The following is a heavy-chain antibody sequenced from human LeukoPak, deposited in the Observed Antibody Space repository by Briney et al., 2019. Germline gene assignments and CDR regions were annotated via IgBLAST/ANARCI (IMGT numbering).Heavy chain of an antibody. D-gene: IGHD2-2*01. CDR3: AKGYCSSTSCYYYYYMDV. V-gene: IGHV3-33*06. J-gene: IGHJ6*03. CDR2: IWYDGSNK. Sequence: GSLRLSCAASGFTFSSYGMHWVRQAPGKGLEWVAVIWYDGSNKYYADSVKGRFTISRDNSKNTLYLQMNSLRAEDTRVYYCAKGYCSSTSCYYYYYMDVWGKGTTVTVSS. CDR1: GFTFSSYG.